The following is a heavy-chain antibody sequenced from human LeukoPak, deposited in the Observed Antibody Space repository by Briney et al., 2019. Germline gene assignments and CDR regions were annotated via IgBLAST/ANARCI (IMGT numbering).Heavy chain of an antibody. CDR3: ARDSDGGCNHYFDY. Sequence: TGGSLRLSCAASGFTVSSNYMSWVRQSPGKGLEWVSVIYSGDNAYYAAPVKGRFTISRDNSKNTLYLQMNSLRADDTAMYYCARDSDGGCNHYFDYWGQGTLVTVSS. D-gene: IGHD2-15*01. V-gene: IGHV3-53*01. CDR1: GFTVSSNY. CDR2: IYSGDNA. J-gene: IGHJ4*02.